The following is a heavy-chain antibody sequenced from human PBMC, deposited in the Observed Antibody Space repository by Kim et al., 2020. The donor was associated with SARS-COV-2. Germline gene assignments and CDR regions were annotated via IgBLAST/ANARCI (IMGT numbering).Heavy chain of an antibody. CDR2: IYYSGST. CDR3: ARPRIAAAGTPYYSYGMEV. D-gene: IGHD6-13*01. V-gene: IGHV4-39*01. CDR1: GGSISSSSYY. Sequence: SETLSLTCTVSGGSISSSSYYWGWIRQPPGKGLEWIGSIYYSGSTYYNPSLKSRVTISVDTSKNQFSLKLSSVTAADTAVYYCARPRIAAAGTPYYSYGMEVWGRGATVTVSS. J-gene: IGHJ6*01.